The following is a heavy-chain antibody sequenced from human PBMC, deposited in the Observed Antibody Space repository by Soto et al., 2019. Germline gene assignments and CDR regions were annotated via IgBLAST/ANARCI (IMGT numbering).Heavy chain of an antibody. CDR1: DFTVTNNE. D-gene: IGHD2-2*01. Sequence: GGPLRLSCAASDFTVTNNEMSWVRQAPGKGLEWVSILYSGGNTYYADSVEGRFTISRDGSKNTLYLHMNSLRAEDTAVYYCALRRVAYADFWGQGTRVTVSS. CDR3: ALRRVAYADF. V-gene: IGHV3-53*01. J-gene: IGHJ4*02. CDR2: LYSGGNT.